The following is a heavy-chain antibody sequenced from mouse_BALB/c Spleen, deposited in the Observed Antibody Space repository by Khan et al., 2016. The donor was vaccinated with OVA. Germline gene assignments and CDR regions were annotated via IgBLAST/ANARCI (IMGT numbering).Heavy chain of an antibody. Sequence: EVQLVESGPGLVKPSQSLSLTCTVTGYSITSDYAWNWIRQFPGNKLEWMGYISSSGSTNYNPALKSQISITRDTSKNQFFLQLNSVTTEDTATYYCARDGSRYNYAMDYWGHGTSVTVSS. CDR2: ISSSGST. CDR3: ARDGSRYNYAMDY. J-gene: IGHJ4*01. V-gene: IGHV3-2*02. D-gene: IGHD2-3*01. CDR1: GYSITSDYA.